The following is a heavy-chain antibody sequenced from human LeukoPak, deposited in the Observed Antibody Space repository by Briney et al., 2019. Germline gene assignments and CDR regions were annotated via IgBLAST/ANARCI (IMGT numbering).Heavy chain of an antibody. D-gene: IGHD1-26*01. CDR3: AREPWGATRYYFDY. CDR1: GFTFSSYA. V-gene: IGHV3-30-3*01. J-gene: IGHJ4*02. CDR2: ISYDGSNK. Sequence: GGSLRLSCAASGFTFSSYAMHWVRQAPGKGLEWVAVISYDGSNKYYADSVKGRFTISRDNSKNTLYLQMNSLRAEDTAVYYCAREPWGATRYYFDYWGQGTLVTVSS.